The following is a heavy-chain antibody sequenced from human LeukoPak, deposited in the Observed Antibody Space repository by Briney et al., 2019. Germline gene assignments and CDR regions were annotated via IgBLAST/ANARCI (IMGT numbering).Heavy chain of an antibody. J-gene: IGHJ4*02. D-gene: IGHD6-19*01. Sequence: PGGSLRLSCAASGFRFSDYNMNWVRQVPGKGLEWVSCIQSVSLTIYYLDSVKGRFTISRDNAKNSLFLQMNSLRAEDTAVYYCARGLYRYSSGWHFDYWGQGILVTVSS. CDR1: GFRFSDYN. CDR2: IQSVSLTI. V-gene: IGHV3-48*04. CDR3: ARGLYRYSSGWHFDY.